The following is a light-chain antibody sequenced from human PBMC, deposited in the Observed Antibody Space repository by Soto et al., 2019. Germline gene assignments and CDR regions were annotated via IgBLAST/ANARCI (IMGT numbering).Light chain of an antibody. CDR3: QEYNSNS. CDR1: QYVSSW. J-gene: IGKJ1*01. CDR2: HAS. V-gene: IGKV1-5*01. Sequence: IPVTQTPPTLSASVGDRVTITCRTSQYVSSWLDWYQQRPGKAPKVLIYHASNLQSGVPSRFSGSGSETEFTLTISSLQPDDIATYYCQEYNSNSFGQGTKVDIK.